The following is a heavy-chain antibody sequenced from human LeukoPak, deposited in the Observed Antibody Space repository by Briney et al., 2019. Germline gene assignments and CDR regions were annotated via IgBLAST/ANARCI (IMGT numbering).Heavy chain of an antibody. V-gene: IGHV3-21*04. Sequence: GGSLRLSCAASGFTFSSYSMNWVRQAPGKGLEWVSSISSSSSYIYYADSVKGRFTISRDNAKNSLYLQMNSLRAEDTAVYYCAKVTMIVVASPFYFDYWGQGTLVTVSS. CDR2: ISSSSSYI. J-gene: IGHJ4*02. CDR3: AKVTMIVVASPFYFDY. CDR1: GFTFSSYS. D-gene: IGHD3-22*01.